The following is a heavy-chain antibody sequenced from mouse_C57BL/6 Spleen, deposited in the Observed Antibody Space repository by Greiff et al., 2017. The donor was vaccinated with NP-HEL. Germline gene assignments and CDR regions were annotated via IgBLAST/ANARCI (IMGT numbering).Heavy chain of an antibody. J-gene: IGHJ2*01. V-gene: IGHV1-55*01. CDR2: IYPGSGST. Sequence: VQLQQPGAELVKPGASVKMSCKASGYTFTSYWITWVKQRPGQGLEWIGDIYPGSGSTNYNEKFKSKATLTVDTSSSTAYMQLSSLTSEDSAVYYCARGIMGITTVVATPDYWGQGTTLTVSS. D-gene: IGHD1-1*01. CDR1: GYTFTSYW. CDR3: ARGIMGITTVVATPDY.